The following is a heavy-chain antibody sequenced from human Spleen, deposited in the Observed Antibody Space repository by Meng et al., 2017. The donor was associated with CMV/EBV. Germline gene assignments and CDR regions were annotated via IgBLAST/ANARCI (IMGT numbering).Heavy chain of an antibody. D-gene: IGHD6-13*01. CDR3: AKLSPAGTTDY. J-gene: IGHJ4*02. CDR2: TTGSGVNT. Sequence: LSCVSSGFTFRDYYMTWVRQAPGEGLEWVSGTTGSGVNTYYADSVKGRFTISRDNPKNTLYLQMNRLRAEDTAIYYCAKLSPAGTTDYWGQGTLVTVSS. CDR1: GFTFRDYY. V-gene: IGHV3-23*01.